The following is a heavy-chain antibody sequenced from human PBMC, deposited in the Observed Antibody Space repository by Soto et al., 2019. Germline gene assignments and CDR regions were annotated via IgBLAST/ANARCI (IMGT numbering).Heavy chain of an antibody. J-gene: IGHJ5*02. CDR3: ARKGGRRYCGGDCYSEFDP. CDR2: INTNTGNP. D-gene: IGHD2-21*01. CDR1: GYTFTSYA. V-gene: IGHV7-4-1*02. Sequence: ASVKVSCKASGYTFTSYAMNWVRQAPGQGLEWMGWINTNTGNPTYAQGFTGRFVFSLDTSVSTAYLQISSLKAEDTAVYYCARKGGRRYCGGDCYSEFDPWGQGTLVTVSS.